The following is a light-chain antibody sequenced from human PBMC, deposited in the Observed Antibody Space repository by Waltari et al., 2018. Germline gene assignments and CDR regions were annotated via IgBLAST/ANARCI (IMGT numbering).Light chain of an antibody. CDR2: DAS. V-gene: IGKV3-15*01. J-gene: IGKJ2*01. CDR1: QSVSSD. CDR3: QQYNSFPYT. Sequence: EIVMTQSPVTLSVSLGERATLSCRASQSVSSDLAWYQQKPGQAPRLLIYDASTRAAGLAARFSASGSGTEFTLTISSLQSEDFATYYCQQYNSFPYTFGQGTKLEIQ.